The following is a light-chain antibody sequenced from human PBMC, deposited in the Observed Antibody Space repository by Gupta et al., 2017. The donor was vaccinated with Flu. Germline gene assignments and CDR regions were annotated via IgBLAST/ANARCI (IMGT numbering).Light chain of an antibody. CDR3: QVWDRRYDQPV. J-gene: IGLJ2*01. CDR1: DVASES. V-gene: IGLV3-21*02. Sequence: GQTAKITCSVDDVASESVDWYRRRPGQAPRLVVLNNNDRRTGIPRRFSGSKSASTATLIISAVEAGDEADFFCQVWDRRYDQPVFGGGTKLTVL. CDR2: NNN.